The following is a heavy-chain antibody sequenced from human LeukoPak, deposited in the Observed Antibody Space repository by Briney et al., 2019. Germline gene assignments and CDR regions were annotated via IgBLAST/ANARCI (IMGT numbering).Heavy chain of an antibody. V-gene: IGHV3-23*01. CDR2: ISGSGGST. CDR1: GFTFSSYA. J-gene: IGHJ6*02. Sequence: GGSLRLSCAASGFTFSSYAMSWVRQAPGKGLEWVSAISGSGGSTYYADSVKGRFTISRDNSKNTLYLQMNSLRAEDTAVYYCAKMYYDFWRVTGNYYGMDVWGQGTTVTVSS. D-gene: IGHD3-3*01. CDR3: AKMYYDFWRVTGNYYGMDV.